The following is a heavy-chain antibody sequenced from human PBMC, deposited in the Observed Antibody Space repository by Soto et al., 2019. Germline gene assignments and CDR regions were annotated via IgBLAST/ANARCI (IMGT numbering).Heavy chain of an antibody. CDR3: AKRRGAGGHFDY. V-gene: IGHV3-23*01. D-gene: IGHD2-15*01. J-gene: IGHJ4*02. CDR2: VSIGGST. Sequence: GGSLRLSCGASGFTFSSYAIGWVRQGPGKGLEWVAVVSIGGSTHYADSVRGRFTISRDNSKNTLSLQMNSLTAEDTAVYFCAKRRGAGGHFDYWGQGALVTVSS. CDR1: GFTFSSYA.